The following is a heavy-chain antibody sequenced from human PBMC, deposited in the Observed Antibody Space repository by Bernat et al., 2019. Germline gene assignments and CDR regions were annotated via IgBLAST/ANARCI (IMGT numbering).Heavy chain of an antibody. J-gene: IGHJ3*02. CDR1: GGSISSSSYY. Sequence: QLQLQESGPGLVKPSETLSLTCTVSGGSISSSSYYWGWIRQPPGKGLEWIGSIYYSGSTYYNPSLKSRVTLSGDPAKKQVSPRLGSVDGADRGVDYCAGNGWGSDDAFDIWGQGTMVTVSS. CDR3: AGNGWGSDDAFDI. D-gene: IGHD6-19*01. CDR2: IYYSGST. V-gene: IGHV4-39*01.